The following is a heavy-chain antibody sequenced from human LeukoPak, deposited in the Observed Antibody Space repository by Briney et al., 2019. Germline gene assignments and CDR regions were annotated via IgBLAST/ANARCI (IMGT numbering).Heavy chain of an antibody. J-gene: IGHJ4*02. CDR1: GFTFSDYS. Sequence: GGSLRLSCAASGFTFSDYSMNWVRQAPGKGLEWVSYIRSSSSTINYADSVKGRFTISRDNAKNTLYLQMNSLGAEDTAVYYCAKDVDIVATIFDYWGQGTLVTVSS. V-gene: IGHV3-48*01. CDR3: AKDVDIVATIFDY. D-gene: IGHD5-12*01. CDR2: IRSSSSTI.